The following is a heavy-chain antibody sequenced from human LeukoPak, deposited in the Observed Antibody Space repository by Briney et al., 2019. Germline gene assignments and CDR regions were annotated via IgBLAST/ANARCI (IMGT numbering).Heavy chain of an antibody. CDR2: INPNSGDT. V-gene: IGHV1-2*02. D-gene: IGHD3-3*01. CDR1: GYTFTGYY. J-gene: IGHJ4*02. Sequence: GASVKLSCKASGYTFTGYYMHWVRHAPGQGLEWMGCINPNSGDTNYAQKFQSRVTMTRDPYIGTAYMELNRLRSDDTAVYYCARGSTIFGVVINPADYWGQGTLVTVSS. CDR3: ARGSTIFGVVINPADY.